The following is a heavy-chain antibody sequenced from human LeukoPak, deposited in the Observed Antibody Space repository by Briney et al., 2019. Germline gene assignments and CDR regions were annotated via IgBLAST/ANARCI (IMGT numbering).Heavy chain of an antibody. Sequence: GGSLRLSCAASGFSFSGYSMSWVRQAPGKGLEWVANIKQDGSESYYVDSVKGRFTLSRDNAKNSLYLQINSLRAEDTAVYYCARLGEKADFDYWGQGTLVTVSS. CDR3: ARLGEKADFDY. V-gene: IGHV3-7*01. J-gene: IGHJ4*02. CDR2: IKQDGSES. CDR1: GFSFSGYS. D-gene: IGHD3-16*01.